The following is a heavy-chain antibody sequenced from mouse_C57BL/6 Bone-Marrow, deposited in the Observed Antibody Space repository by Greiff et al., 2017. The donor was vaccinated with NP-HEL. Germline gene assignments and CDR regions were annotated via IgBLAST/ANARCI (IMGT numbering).Heavy chain of an antibody. CDR2: ISSGGSYT. Sequence: DVMLVESGGDLVKPGGSLKLSCAASGFTFSSYGMSWVRQTPDKRLEWVATISSGGSYTYYPDSVKGRFTISRDNAKNTLYLQMSSLKSEDTAMYYCARDGYYGNYGAMDYWGQGTSVTVSS. J-gene: IGHJ4*01. V-gene: IGHV5-6*02. D-gene: IGHD2-1*01. CDR3: ARDGYYGNYGAMDY. CDR1: GFTFSSYG.